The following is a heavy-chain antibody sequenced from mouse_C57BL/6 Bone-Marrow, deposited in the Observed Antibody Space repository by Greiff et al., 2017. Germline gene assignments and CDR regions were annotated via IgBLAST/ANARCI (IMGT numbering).Heavy chain of an antibody. Sequence: EVKLMESGEGLVKPGGSLKLSCAASGFTFSSYAMSWVRQTPEKRLEWVAYISSGGDYIYYADTVKGRFTISSDNARNTLYLQMSSLKSEDTAMYYCTRVPYYYGSSYYFDYWGQGTTLTVSS. CDR2: ISSGGDYI. CDR1: GFTFSSYA. CDR3: TRVPYYYGSSYYFDY. J-gene: IGHJ2*01. D-gene: IGHD1-1*01. V-gene: IGHV5-9-1*02.